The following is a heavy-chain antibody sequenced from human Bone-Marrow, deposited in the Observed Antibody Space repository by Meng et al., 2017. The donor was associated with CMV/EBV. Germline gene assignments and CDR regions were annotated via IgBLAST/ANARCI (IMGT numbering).Heavy chain of an antibody. CDR1: GFTFDDYA. V-gene: IGHV3-9*01. CDR2: ISWNSGSI. CDR3: AKETLYYNGMDV. J-gene: IGHJ6*02. Sequence: GGSLRLSCAASGFTFDDYAMHWVRQAPGKGLEWVSGISWNSGSIGYADSVKGRFTISRDNAKNSLYLQMNSLRAEDTALYYCAKETLYYNGMDVWGQGTTVTVSS.